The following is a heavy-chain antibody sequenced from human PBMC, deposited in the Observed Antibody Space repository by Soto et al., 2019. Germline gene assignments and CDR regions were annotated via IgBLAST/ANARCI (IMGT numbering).Heavy chain of an antibody. CDR2: ISGSGGST. D-gene: IGHD3-10*02. Sequence: EVQLLESGGGLVQPGGSLRLSCAASGFTFSSYVMSWVRQAPGKGLEWVSAISGSGGSTYYADSVKGRFTISRDNSKNTLYLQMNSLRAEDTAVYYCAKGALFGELLTGNWFDPWGQGTLVTVSS. CDR3: AKGALFGELLTGNWFDP. J-gene: IGHJ5*02. CDR1: GFTFSSYV. V-gene: IGHV3-23*01.